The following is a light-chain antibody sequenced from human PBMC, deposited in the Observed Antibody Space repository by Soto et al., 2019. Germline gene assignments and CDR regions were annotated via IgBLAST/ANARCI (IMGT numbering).Light chain of an antibody. CDR3: QQHGTTPYT. Sequence: EVVLTQSPNTLSLSPGERATLSCWASQSLRSSYLAWYQRKPGQAPRLLLFGASRRATGNPDRFNGSGSGSDFILTISILEPEDVAVYYCQQHGTTPYTFGQGTVLEIK. J-gene: IGKJ2*01. CDR2: GAS. CDR1: QSLRSSY. V-gene: IGKV3-20*01.